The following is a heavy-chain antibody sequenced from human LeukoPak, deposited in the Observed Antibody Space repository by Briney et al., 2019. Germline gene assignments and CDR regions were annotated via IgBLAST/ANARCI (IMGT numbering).Heavy chain of an antibody. V-gene: IGHV4-39*07. J-gene: IGHJ4*02. CDR3: VGIAAAGRLFDY. D-gene: IGHD6-13*01. Sequence: SETLSLTCTVSGGSISSSGKYGAWIRQPPGKGLEWMGSMFYSGTTYYNPSLKSRVTISVDTSKNQFSLKLSSVTAADTAVYYCVGIAAAGRLFDYWGQGTLVTVSS. CDR2: MFYSGTT. CDR1: GGSISSSGKY.